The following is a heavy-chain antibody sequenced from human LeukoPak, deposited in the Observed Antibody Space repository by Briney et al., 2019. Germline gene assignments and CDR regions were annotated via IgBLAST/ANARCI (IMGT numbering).Heavy chain of an antibody. CDR1: GFTFSSYG. J-gene: IGHJ5*02. D-gene: IGHD2-2*01. CDR3: AKPAYCSSTSCPFDP. CDR2: IRYDGSNK. V-gene: IGHV3-30*02. Sequence: PGGSLRLSCAASGFTFSSYGMHWVRQAPGKGLEWVAFIRYDGSNKYYADSVKGRLTISRDNSKNTLYLQMNSLRAEDTAVYYCAKPAYCSSTSCPFDPWGQGTLVTVSS.